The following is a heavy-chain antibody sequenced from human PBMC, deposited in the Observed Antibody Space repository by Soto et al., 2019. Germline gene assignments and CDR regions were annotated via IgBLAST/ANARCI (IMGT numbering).Heavy chain of an antibody. D-gene: IGHD6-13*01. J-gene: IGHJ4*02. V-gene: IGHV3-21*01. CDR2: ISSSSSYI. Sequence: EVQLVESGGGLVKPGGSLRLSCAASGFTFSSYSMNWVRQAPGKGLEWVSSISSSSSYIYYADSVKGRFTISRDNAKNSLYLQMNSLRAEDTAVYYCARDGEAAASYFAYWGQGTLVTVSS. CDR1: GFTFSSYS. CDR3: ARDGEAAASYFAY.